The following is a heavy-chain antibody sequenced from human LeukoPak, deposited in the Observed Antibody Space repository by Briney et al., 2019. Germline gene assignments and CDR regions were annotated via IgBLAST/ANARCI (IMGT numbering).Heavy chain of an antibody. J-gene: IGHJ4*02. Sequence: GGSLRLSCAASGFTVSSNYMSWVRQAPGKGLVWVSRINSDGSSTNYADSVKGRLTISRDNAKNTLYLHMNSLRAEDTAVYYCIRSVYDGSGYYRVLEYWGQGTLVTVSS. D-gene: IGHD3-22*01. CDR2: INSDGSST. CDR3: IRSVYDGSGYYRVLEY. V-gene: IGHV3-74*01. CDR1: GFTVSSNY.